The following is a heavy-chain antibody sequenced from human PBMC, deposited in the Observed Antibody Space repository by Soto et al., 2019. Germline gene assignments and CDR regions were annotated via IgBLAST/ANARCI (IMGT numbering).Heavy chain of an antibody. V-gene: IGHV2-5*02. J-gene: IGHJ4*02. CDR1: GFSLSTYEVA. Sequence: QITLKESGPTLVKPTQTLTLTCTFSGFSLSTYEVAVGWIRQPPGKAPEWLALMYWDDDNRYSPSLRSRLTLTKDTSKNQVVLTMTNVDPVDLATYYCAHGSGWLFDYWGQGILVTVSS. CDR2: MYWDDDN. D-gene: IGHD6-19*01. CDR3: AHGSGWLFDY.